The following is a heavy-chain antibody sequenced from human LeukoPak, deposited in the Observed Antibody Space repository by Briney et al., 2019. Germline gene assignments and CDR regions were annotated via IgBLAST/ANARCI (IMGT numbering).Heavy chain of an antibody. CDR2: IYPGDSDT. CDR3: ARHGADIMATISDWFDP. CDR1: GYSFTSYW. V-gene: IGHV5-51*01. J-gene: IGHJ5*02. Sequence: GGSLRLSCKGSGYSFTSYWIGWVRQMPGKGLEWMGIIYPGDSDTRYSPSFQGQVTISADKSISTAYLQWSSLKASDTAMYYCARHGADIMATISDWFDPWGQGTLVTVSS. D-gene: IGHD5-12*01.